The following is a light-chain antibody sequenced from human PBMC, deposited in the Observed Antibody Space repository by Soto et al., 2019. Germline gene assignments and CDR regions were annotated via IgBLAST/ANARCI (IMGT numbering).Light chain of an antibody. J-gene: IGKJ4*01. CDR3: QQYGSSPPALT. Sequence: EIVLTQSPGTLPLSPGKKAPLSSRAGQSFSSSDLPWYQQKPGQPPRAPIYGASSRATGVPDRFSGTASGTDFTLTISRLEPEDFAVYHCQQYGSSPPALTFGGGTKVEIK. V-gene: IGKV3-20*01. CDR2: GAS. CDR1: QSFSSSD.